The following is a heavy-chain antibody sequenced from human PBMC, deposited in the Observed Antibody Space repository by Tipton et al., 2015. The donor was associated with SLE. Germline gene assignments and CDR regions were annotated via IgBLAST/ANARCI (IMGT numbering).Heavy chain of an antibody. CDR1: GGSISSYY. J-gene: IGHJ4*02. CDR3: ARVNGGWSGVDY. D-gene: IGHD6-19*01. CDR2: IYYSGST. V-gene: IGHV4-59*08. Sequence: TLSLTCTVSGGSISSYYWSWIRQPPGKGLEWIGYIYYSGSTNYNPPLKSRVTISVDTSKNQFSLKLSSVTAADTAVYYCARVNGGWSGVDYWGQGTLVTVSS.